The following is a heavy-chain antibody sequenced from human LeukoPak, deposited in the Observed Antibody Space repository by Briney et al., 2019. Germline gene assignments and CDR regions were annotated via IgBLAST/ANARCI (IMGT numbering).Heavy chain of an antibody. D-gene: IGHD3-3*01. J-gene: IGHJ4*02. CDR1: GGSFSGYY. CDR2: INHSGST. Sequence: PSETLSLTCAVYGGSFSGYYWSWIRQPPGKGLEWIGEINHSGSTNYNPSLKSRVTISVDTSKNQFSLKLSSVTATDTAVYYCARGSVRFLEWLVGYFDYWGQGTLVTVSS. CDR3: ARGSVRFLEWLVGYFDY. V-gene: IGHV4-34*01.